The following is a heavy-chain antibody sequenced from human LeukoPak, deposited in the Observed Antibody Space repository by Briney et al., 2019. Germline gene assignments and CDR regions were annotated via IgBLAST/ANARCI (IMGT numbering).Heavy chain of an antibody. CDR3: ARGSVRSYFQH. CDR1: GGSSSGYY. D-gene: IGHD3-3*01. Sequence: SETLSLTCAVYGGSSSGYYWSWIRQPPGKGLEWIGEINHSGSTNYNPSLKSRVTISVDTSKNQFSLKLSSVTAADTAVYYCARGSVRSYFQHWGQGTLVTVSS. J-gene: IGHJ1*01. V-gene: IGHV4-34*01. CDR2: INHSGST.